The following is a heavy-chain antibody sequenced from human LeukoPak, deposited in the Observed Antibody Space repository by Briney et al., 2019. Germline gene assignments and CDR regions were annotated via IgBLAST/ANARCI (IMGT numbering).Heavy chain of an antibody. CDR3: ARDPGIAAAGTRDFSFDY. CDR1: GGSISSYY. D-gene: IGHD6-13*01. Sequence: SETLSLTCTVSGGSISSYYWSWIRQPPGKGLEWIGYIYYSGSTNYNPSLKSRVTISVDTSKNQFSLKLSSVTAADTAVYYCARDPGIAAAGTRDFSFDYWGQGTLVTVSS. J-gene: IGHJ4*02. CDR2: IYYSGST. V-gene: IGHV4-59*01.